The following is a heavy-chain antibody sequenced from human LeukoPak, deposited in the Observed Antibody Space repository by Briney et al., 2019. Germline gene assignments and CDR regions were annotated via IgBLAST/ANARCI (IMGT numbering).Heavy chain of an antibody. J-gene: IGHJ4*02. CDR2: IKQDGSEK. CDR1: GFTLDTYW. Sequence: QPGGSLRLSCAASGFTLDTYWMTWVRQAPGKGLEWVANIKQDGSEKYYADSVKGRFTVSRDNAKNSLYLQMNSLRAEDTAVYYCARVEASGYDYGAFDYWGQGTLVTVSS. V-gene: IGHV3-7*01. D-gene: IGHD5-12*01. CDR3: ARVEASGYDYGAFDY.